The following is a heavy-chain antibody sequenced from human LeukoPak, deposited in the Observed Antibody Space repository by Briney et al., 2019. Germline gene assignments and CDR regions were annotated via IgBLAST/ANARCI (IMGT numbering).Heavy chain of an antibody. CDR3: AKDLMPYSSGSLFDY. J-gene: IGHJ4*02. Sequence: GGSLRLSCAASGFTFSSYAMHWVRQAPGKGLEWVAVISYDGSNKYYADSVKGRFTISRDNSKNTLYLQMNSLRAEDTAVYYCAKDLMPYSSGSLFDYWGQGTLVTVSS. CDR2: ISYDGSNK. D-gene: IGHD6-19*01. CDR1: GFTFSSYA. V-gene: IGHV3-30-3*01.